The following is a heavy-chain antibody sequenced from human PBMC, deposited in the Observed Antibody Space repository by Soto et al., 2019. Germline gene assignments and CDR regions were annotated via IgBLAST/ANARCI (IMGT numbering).Heavy chain of an antibody. V-gene: IGHV1-18*01. D-gene: IGHD6-13*01. CDR1: GYTFTSYG. Sequence: QVQLVQSGAEVKKPGASVKVSCKASGYTFTSYGITGVRQAPGRGLEWLGWSSAYNGNTDYAQKVQDRVTMTTDRSTRTAYMEPRSLGSDDTAVYYCARADVLEYTSRFCLDFWGQGTLVTVSS. CDR2: SSAYNGNT. CDR3: ARADVLEYTSRFCLDF. J-gene: IGHJ4*02.